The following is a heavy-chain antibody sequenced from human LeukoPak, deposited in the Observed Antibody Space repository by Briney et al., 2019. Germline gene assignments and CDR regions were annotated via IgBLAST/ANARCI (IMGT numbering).Heavy chain of an antibody. CDR3: AKDFRTMIVVVITFDAFDI. J-gene: IGHJ3*02. CDR2: ISGSGGST. V-gene: IGHV3-23*01. Sequence: PGGSLRLSCAASGFTFSSYGISWVRQAPGKGLEWVSAISGSGGSTYYADSVKGRFTISRDNSKNTLYLQMNSLRAEDTAVYYCAKDFRTMIVVVITFDAFDIWGQGTMVTVSS. D-gene: IGHD3-22*01. CDR1: GFTFSSYG.